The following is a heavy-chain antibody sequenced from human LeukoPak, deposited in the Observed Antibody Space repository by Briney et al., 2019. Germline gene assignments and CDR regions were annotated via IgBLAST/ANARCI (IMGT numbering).Heavy chain of an antibody. Sequence: SETLSLTCTVSGGSISSYYWSWIRQPPGKGLEWIGYIYYSGSTNYNPSLKSRVTISVDTSKNQFSLKLSSVTAADTAVYYCAREVYYDILTGYRIDAFDIWGQGTMVTVSS. CDR3: AREVYYDILTGYRIDAFDI. V-gene: IGHV4-59*01. CDR1: GGSISSYY. J-gene: IGHJ3*02. CDR2: IYYSGST. D-gene: IGHD3-9*01.